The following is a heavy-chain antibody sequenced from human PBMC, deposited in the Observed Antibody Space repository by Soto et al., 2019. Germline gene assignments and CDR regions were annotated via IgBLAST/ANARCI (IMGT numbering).Heavy chain of an antibody. Sequence: EVQLLESGGGLVQPGGSLRLSCAASGFTFSSYAMSWDRQAPGKGLEWVSAISGSGGSTYYADSVKGRFTISRDNSKNTLYLQMNSLRAEDTAVYYCASSGWTHNDAFDIWGQGTMVTVSS. CDR3: ASSGWTHNDAFDI. CDR2: ISGSGGST. J-gene: IGHJ3*02. CDR1: GFTFSSYA. V-gene: IGHV3-23*01. D-gene: IGHD6-19*01.